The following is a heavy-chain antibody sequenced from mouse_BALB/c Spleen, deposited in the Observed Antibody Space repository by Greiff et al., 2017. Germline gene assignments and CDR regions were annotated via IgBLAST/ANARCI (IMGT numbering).Heavy chain of an antibody. CDR1: GYSITSDYA. J-gene: IGHJ3*01. Sequence: VQLQQSGPGLVKPSQSLSLTCTVTGYSITSDYAWNWIRQFPGNKLEWMGYISYSGSTSYNPSLKSRISITRDTSKNQFFLQLNSVTTEDTATYYCARGPAWFAYWGQGTLVTVSA. CDR3: ARGPAWFAY. CDR2: ISYSGST. V-gene: IGHV3-2*02.